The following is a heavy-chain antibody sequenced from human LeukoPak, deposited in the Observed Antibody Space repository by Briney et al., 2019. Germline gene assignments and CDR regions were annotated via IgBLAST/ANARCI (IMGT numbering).Heavy chain of an antibody. CDR1: GFTFDDYA. CDR2: ISWNSGSI. J-gene: IGHJ6*04. V-gene: IGHV3-9*01. CDR3: AELGITMVGGV. Sequence: GRSLRLSCAASGFTFDDYAMHWVRQAPGKGLEWVSGISWNSGSIGYADSVKGRFTISRDNAKNSLYLQMNSLRAEDTAVYYCAELGITMVGGVWGKGTTVTISS. D-gene: IGHD3-10*02.